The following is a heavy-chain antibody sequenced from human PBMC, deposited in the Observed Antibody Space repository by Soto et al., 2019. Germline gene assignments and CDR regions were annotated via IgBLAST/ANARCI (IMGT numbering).Heavy chain of an antibody. D-gene: IGHD2-15*01. J-gene: IGHJ3*02. Sequence: GGSLRLSCSASGFTFSSYAMHWVRQAPGKGLEYVSAISSNGGSTYYADSVKGRFTISRDNSKNTLYLQMSSLRADGTAVYYCVKTMIPGVKEGGGSAFDIWGQGTMVTVSS. CDR3: VKTMIPGVKEGGGSAFDI. CDR2: ISSNGGST. CDR1: GFTFSSYA. V-gene: IGHV3-64D*08.